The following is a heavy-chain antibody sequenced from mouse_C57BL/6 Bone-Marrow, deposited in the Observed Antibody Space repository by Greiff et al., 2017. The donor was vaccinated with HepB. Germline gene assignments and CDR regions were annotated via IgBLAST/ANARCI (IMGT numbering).Heavy chain of an antibody. CDR3: ARETLYYYGSSPWYFDV. V-gene: IGHV5-4*01. J-gene: IGHJ1*03. CDR1: GFTFSSYA. D-gene: IGHD1-1*01. Sequence: EVKVEESGGGLVKPGGSLKLSCAASGFTFSSYAMSWVRQTPEKRLEWVATISDGGSYTYYPDNVKGRFTISRDNAKNNLYLQMSHLKSEDTAMYYCARETLYYYGSSPWYFDVWGTGTTVTVSS. CDR2: ISDGGSYT.